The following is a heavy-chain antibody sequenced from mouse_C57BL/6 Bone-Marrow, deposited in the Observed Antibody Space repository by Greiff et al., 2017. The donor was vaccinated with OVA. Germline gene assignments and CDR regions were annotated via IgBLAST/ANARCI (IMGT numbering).Heavy chain of an antibody. J-gene: IGHJ1*03. CDR3: ARHPFYYGSSFWYFDV. CDR2: ISNGGGST. Sequence: EVKLMESGGGLVQPGGSLKLSCAASGFTFSDYYMYWVRQTPEKRLEWVAYISNGGGSTYYPDTVKGRFTISRDNAKNTLYLQMSRLKSEVTAMYYCARHPFYYGSSFWYFDVWGTGTTVTVSS. V-gene: IGHV5-12*01. D-gene: IGHD1-1*01. CDR1: GFTFSDYY.